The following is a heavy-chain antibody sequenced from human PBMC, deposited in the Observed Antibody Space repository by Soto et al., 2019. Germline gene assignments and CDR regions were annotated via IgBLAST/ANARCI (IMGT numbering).Heavy chain of an antibody. V-gene: IGHV4-31*03. CDR2: IYYSGST. Sequence: SETLSLTCTVSGGSISSGGYYWSWIRQHPGKGLEWIGYIYYSGSTYYNPSLKSRVTISVDTSKNQFSLKLSSVTAADTAVYYCARAADVLLWFGELTHENWFDPWGQGTLVTVSS. D-gene: IGHD3-10*01. CDR3: ARAADVLLWFGELTHENWFDP. CDR1: GGSISSGGYY. J-gene: IGHJ5*02.